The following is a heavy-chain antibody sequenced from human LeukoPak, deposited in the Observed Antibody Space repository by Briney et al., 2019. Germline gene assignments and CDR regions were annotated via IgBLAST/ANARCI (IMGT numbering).Heavy chain of an antibody. CDR2: INPNSGGT. Sequence: ASVKVSCKASGYTFTVYYMNWVRQAPGQGLEWMGWINPNSGGTNYAQKFQGRVTMTRDTSISTAYMELSRLTSDDTAVYYCAREGGENYDSSGYFGNWGQGSLVTVSS. CDR1: GYTFTVYY. D-gene: IGHD3-22*01. CDR3: AREGGENYDSSGYFGN. J-gene: IGHJ4*02. V-gene: IGHV1-2*02.